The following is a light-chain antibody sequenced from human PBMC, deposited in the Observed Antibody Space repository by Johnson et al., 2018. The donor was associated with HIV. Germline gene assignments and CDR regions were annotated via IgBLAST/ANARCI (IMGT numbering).Light chain of an antibody. CDR2: ENN. J-gene: IGLJ1*01. Sequence: QFVLTQPPSVSAAPGQKVSISCSGNSSSIGSNYVSWYQQLPGAAPKLLIFENNKRPSGIPDRFSGSKSATSATLGITGLQTGDEADYYCGTWESSLGAGYVFGAGTKVTVL. CDR1: SSSIGSNY. CDR3: GTWESSLGAGYV. V-gene: IGLV1-51*02.